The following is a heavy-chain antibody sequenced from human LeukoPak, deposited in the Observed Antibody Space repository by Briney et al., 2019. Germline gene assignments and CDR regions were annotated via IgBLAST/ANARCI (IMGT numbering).Heavy chain of an antibody. D-gene: IGHD3-3*01. CDR2: IIPIFGTA. V-gene: IGHV1-69*01. J-gene: IGHJ2*01. CDR3: ASGYDSGTSWYFDL. CDR1: GGTFSSYA. Sequence: SVKVSCKASGGTFSSYAISWVRQAPGQGLEWMGGIIPIFGTANYAQRFQGRVTITADESTSTAYMELSSLRSEDTAVYHCASGYDSGTSWYFDLWGRGTLVTVSS.